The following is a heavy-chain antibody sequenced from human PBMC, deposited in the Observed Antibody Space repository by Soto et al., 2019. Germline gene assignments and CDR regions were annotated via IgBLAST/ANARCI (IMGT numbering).Heavy chain of an antibody. Sequence: TSETLSLTCSVSGDSISNLDYFWAWIRQPPGQALEYIGYIYKSATTYYNPSFESRVAISVDTSKSQFSLNVTSVTAADTAVYFCARGRYCLTGRCFPNWFDSWGQGALVTVSS. V-gene: IGHV4-30-4*01. CDR2: IYKSATT. CDR1: GDSISNLDYF. J-gene: IGHJ5*01. CDR3: ARGRYCLTGRCFPNWFDS. D-gene: IGHD7-27*01.